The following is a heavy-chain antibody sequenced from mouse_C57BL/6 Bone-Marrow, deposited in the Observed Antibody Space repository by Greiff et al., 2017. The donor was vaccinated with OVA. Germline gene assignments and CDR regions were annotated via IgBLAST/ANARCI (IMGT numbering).Heavy chain of an antibody. CDR2: IYPGSGYT. CDR3: AGEGFYYDYDGFAY. Sequence: QVQLQQSGAELVRPGASVKLSCKASGYTFTDYYINWVKQRPGQGLEWIARIYPGSGYTYYNEKFKGKATLTADKSSSTAYMQLSSLPSEDSAVYLYAGEGFYYDYDGFAYWGQGTLVTVSA. CDR1: GYTFTDYY. V-gene: IGHV1-76*01. D-gene: IGHD2-4*01. J-gene: IGHJ3*01.